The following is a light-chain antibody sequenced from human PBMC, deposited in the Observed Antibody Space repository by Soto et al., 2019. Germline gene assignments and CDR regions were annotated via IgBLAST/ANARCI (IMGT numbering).Light chain of an antibody. Sequence: QSVLTQPPSESGTPGQRVTISCSGSRSHIGSNTVNWYQQLPGTAPKFLIYSNNQRPSGVPKRFSGSKSGTSASLAISGLQSEDEADYYCATWDDSLNGHVVFGGGTKLTVL. CDR3: ATWDDSLNGHVV. V-gene: IGLV1-44*01. CDR1: RSHIGSNT. J-gene: IGLJ2*01. CDR2: SNN.